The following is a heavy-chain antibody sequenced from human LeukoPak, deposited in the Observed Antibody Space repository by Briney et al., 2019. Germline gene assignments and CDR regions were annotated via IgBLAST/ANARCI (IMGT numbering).Heavy chain of an antibody. CDR1: GYSFDKFG. D-gene: IGHD2-21*01. J-gene: IGHJ5*02. Sequence: ASVKVSCKASGYSFDKFGISWVRQAPGQGLEWMGWISAYSGKTDSAQKPQDRVTMTTDNSTSTAYLELRSLRADDTAVYFCVRVGSAYGDPLEFDLWGQGTLVTVSS. CDR3: VRVGSAYGDPLEFDL. V-gene: IGHV1-18*01. CDR2: ISAYSGKT.